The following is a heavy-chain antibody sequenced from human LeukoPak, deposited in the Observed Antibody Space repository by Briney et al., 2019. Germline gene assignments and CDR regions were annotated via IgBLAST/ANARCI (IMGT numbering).Heavy chain of an antibody. V-gene: IGHV4-34*01. J-gene: IGHJ6*03. CDR3: ARLSSGFEEYYYYYMDV. CDR1: SDSISTYY. CDR2: INHSGST. D-gene: IGHD3-22*01. Sequence: PSETLSLTCTVSSDSISTYYWSWIRQPPGKGLEWIGEINHSGSTNYNPSLKSRVTISVDTSKNQFSLKLSSVTAADTAVYYCARLSSGFEEYYYYYMDVWGKGTTVTISS.